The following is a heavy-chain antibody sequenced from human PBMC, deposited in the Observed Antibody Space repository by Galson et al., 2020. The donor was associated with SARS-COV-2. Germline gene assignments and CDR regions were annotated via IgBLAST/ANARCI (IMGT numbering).Heavy chain of an antibody. J-gene: IGHJ4*02. Sequence: GGSLRLSCAASGFTFNDYAMHWVRQAPGKGLEWVSGISWNSGSIGYADSVKGRFTISRDNAKNSLYLQMNSLRAEDTALYYCAKDIWGSSSFFDYWGQGTLVTGSS. CDR1: GFTFNDYA. CDR2: ISWNSGSI. V-gene: IGHV3-9*01. D-gene: IGHD6-6*01. CDR3: AKDIWGSSSFFDY.